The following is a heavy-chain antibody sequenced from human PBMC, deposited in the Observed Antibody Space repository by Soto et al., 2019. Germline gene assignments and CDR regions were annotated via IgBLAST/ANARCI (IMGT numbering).Heavy chain of an antibody. CDR3: AKGLNLWFVELHPIDS. CDR2: ISGSGGST. V-gene: IGHV3-23*01. Sequence: EVQLLESGGGLVQPGGSLRLSCAASGFTFSSYAMSWVRQAPGKGLELVSAISGSGGSTYYADSVKGRFTISRDNSKNKLYLQVNSLRAEDTAVYYCAKGLNLWFVELHPIDSWGQGTLVTVSS. D-gene: IGHD3-10*01. CDR1: GFTFSSYA. J-gene: IGHJ4*02.